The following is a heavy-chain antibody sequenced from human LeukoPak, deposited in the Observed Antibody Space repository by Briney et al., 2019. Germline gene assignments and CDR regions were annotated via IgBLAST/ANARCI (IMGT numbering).Heavy chain of an antibody. CDR2: IYHSGST. CDR3: ARSAWFGEFADY. Sequence: PSETLSLTCAVSGYSISSGYYWGWIRQPPGKGLEWIGSIYHSGSTYYNPSLKSRVTISVDTSKNQFSLKLSSVTAADTAVYYCARSAWFGEFADYWGQGTLVTVSS. V-gene: IGHV4-38-2*01. D-gene: IGHD3-10*01. J-gene: IGHJ4*02. CDR1: GYSISSGYY.